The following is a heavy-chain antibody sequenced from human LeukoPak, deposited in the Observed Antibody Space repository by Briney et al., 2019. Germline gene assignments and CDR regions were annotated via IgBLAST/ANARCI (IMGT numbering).Heavy chain of an antibody. J-gene: IGHJ6*02. CDR2: INPSGGST. Sequence: GASVKVSCKASGYTFTSYYMHWVRQAPGQGLEWMGIINPSGGSTSYAQKFQGRVTMTRDTSTSTVYMELGSLRSEDTAVYYCARNPTEDYGDPYRSYYYYGMDVWGQGTTVTVSS. V-gene: IGHV1-46*01. D-gene: IGHD4-17*01. CDR1: GYTFTSYY. CDR3: ARNPTEDYGDPYRSYYYYGMDV.